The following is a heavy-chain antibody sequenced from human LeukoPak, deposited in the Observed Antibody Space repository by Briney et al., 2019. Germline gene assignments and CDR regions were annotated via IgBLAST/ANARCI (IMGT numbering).Heavy chain of an antibody. J-gene: IGHJ4*02. CDR1: GGSISSGDYY. CDR3: ARENCGGDCYTDY. D-gene: IGHD2-21*01. CDR2: IYYSGST. Sequence: SETLSLTCTVSGGSISSGDYYWSWIRQPPGKGLEWIGYIYYSGSTYYNPSLKSRVTISVDTSKNQFSLKLSSVTAADTAVYYCARENCGGDCYTDYWGQGTLVTVYS. V-gene: IGHV4-30-4*08.